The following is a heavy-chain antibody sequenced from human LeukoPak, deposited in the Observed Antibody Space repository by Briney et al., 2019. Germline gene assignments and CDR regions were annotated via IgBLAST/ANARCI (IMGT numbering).Heavy chain of an antibody. J-gene: IGHJ4*02. CDR3: TRCEGESSGWFDY. Sequence: PGGSLRLSCAASGFTFSSYAMSWVRQASGKGLEWVGRIRSKANSYATAYAASVKGRFTISRDDSKNTAYLQMNSLKTEDTAVYYCTRCEGESSGWFDYWGQGTLVTVSS. CDR1: GFTFSSYA. V-gene: IGHV3-73*01. CDR2: IRSKANSYAT. D-gene: IGHD6-19*01.